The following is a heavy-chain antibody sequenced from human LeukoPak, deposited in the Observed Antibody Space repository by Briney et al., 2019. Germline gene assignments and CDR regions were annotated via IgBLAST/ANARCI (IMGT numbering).Heavy chain of an antibody. J-gene: IGHJ3*02. CDR3: ARWNLDLAYDI. CDR2: IYSTGSI. D-gene: IGHD1-1*01. CDR1: GGSFSNYY. Sequence: PSETLSLTCTLSGGSFSNYYWTWIRQPPGKGLEWLEYIYSTGSINYNPSLESRVTISIDTSKNTFSLKLTSVTAADTAVYFCARWNLDLAYDIWGQGTMVTVSS. V-gene: IGHV4-59*08.